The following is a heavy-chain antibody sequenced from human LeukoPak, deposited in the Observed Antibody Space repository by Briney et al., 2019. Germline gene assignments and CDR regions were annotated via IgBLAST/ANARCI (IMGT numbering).Heavy chain of an antibody. CDR3: AAYDFWSGYYGGNWFDP. CDR2: IDLNSGGT. J-gene: IGHJ5*02. Sequence: ASVKVSCKASGYTFTGYYMHWVRQAPGQGLEWMGWIDLNSGGTNYAQKFQGRVTMTRDTSISTAYMELSRLRSDDTAVYYCAAYDFWSGYYGGNWFDPWGQGTLVTVSS. D-gene: IGHD3-3*01. V-gene: IGHV1-2*02. CDR1: GYTFTGYY.